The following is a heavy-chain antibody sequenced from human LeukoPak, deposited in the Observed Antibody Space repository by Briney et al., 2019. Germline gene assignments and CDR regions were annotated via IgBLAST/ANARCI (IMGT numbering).Heavy chain of an antibody. D-gene: IGHD6-19*01. Sequence: PGRSLRLSCAASGFTFSSYGMHWVRQAPGKGLEWVAVISYDGSNKYYADSVKGRFTISRDNSKNTLYLQMNSLRAEDTAVYYCAQSGDGSIAVAGIDYWGQGTLVTVSS. V-gene: IGHV3-30*03. CDR3: AQSGDGSIAVAGIDY. CDR1: GFTFSSYG. J-gene: IGHJ4*02. CDR2: ISYDGSNK.